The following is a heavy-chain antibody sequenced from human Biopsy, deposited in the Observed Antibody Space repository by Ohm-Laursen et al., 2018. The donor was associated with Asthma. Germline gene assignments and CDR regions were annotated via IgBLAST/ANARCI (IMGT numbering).Heavy chain of an antibody. Sequence: SSVKVSCKASGDSFSNYAISWVRQAPGQGLEWMGGLIPVLGTPDHAQMFEDRVTITADESASTAYMKLSSLSSEDTAVYYCARGYSGSDRIVYYYSGLEVWGQGTTVTVSS. CDR1: GDSFSNYA. CDR3: ARGYSGSDRIVYYYSGLEV. CDR2: LIPVLGTP. J-gene: IGHJ6*02. D-gene: IGHD5-12*01. V-gene: IGHV1-69*01.